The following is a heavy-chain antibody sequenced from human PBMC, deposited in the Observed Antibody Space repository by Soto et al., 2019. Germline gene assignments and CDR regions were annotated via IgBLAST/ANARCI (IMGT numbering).Heavy chain of an antibody. CDR1: GFTFSSYG. V-gene: IGHV3-30*18. J-gene: IGHJ6*02. CDR3: EKDSLGVTTLHDCVMDV. CDR2: MSFDGSNK. D-gene: IGHD4-17*01. Sequence: QVQVVESGGGVVQPGRSLRLSCAASGFTFSSYGMHWVRQAPGKGLEWVAVMSFDGSNKYYADSVKGRFTISRDNSRDTVYIQMNNLKPENTAVYFLEKDSLGVTTLHDCVMDVWGQGTTVTVSS.